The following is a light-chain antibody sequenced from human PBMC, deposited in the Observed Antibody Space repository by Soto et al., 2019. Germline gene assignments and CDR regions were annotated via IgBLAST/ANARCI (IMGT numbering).Light chain of an antibody. Sequence: QSALTQPRSVSGSPTQSVTISCTGTSSDVGGYNYVSWYQQHPGKAPKLMIYDVYNRPSGVPDRFSGSKSGNTASLTISGLQAEDEADYYCCSYASSSTRVFGTGTKVTVL. CDR2: DVY. V-gene: IGLV2-11*01. J-gene: IGLJ1*01. CDR3: CSYASSSTRV. CDR1: SSDVGGYNY.